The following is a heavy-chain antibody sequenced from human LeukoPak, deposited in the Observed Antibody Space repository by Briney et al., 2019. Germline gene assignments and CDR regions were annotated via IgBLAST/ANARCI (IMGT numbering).Heavy chain of an antibody. CDR1: GFTFSSYW. Sequence: PGGSLRLSCAASGFTFSSYWMSWVRQAPGKGLEWVANIKQDGSEKYYVDSVKGRFTISRDNAKNSLYLQMNGLRTEDTAVYYCARGQYSGSYYDYWGQGTLVTVSS. V-gene: IGHV3-7*01. J-gene: IGHJ4*02. D-gene: IGHD1-26*01. CDR2: IKQDGSEK. CDR3: ARGQYSGSYYDY.